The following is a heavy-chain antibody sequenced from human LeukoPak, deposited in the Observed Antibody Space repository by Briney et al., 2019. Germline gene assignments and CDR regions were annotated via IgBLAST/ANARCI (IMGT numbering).Heavy chain of an antibody. CDR1: GYAFTSYG. CDR3: ARVKWGPNEYFQH. Sequence: ATVKVSYKASGYAFTSYGISWVRQAPGQGLEWMGWISAYNGNTNYAQKLQGRVTMTTDTSTSTAYMELRSLRSDDTAVYYCARVKWGPNEYFQHWGQGTLVTVSS. J-gene: IGHJ1*01. V-gene: IGHV1-18*01. D-gene: IGHD1-26*01. CDR2: ISAYNGNT.